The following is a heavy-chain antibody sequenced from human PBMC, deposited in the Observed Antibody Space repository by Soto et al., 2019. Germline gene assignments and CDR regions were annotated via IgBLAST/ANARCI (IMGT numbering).Heavy chain of an antibody. CDR2: ISYDGSNK. CDR3: AKGRYLWLALDHFDY. Sequence: GGSLRLSCAASGFTFSSYGMHWVRQAPGKGLEWVAVISYDGSNKYYADSVKGRFTISRDNSKNTLYLQMNSLRAEDTAVYYCAKGRYLWLALDHFDYWGQGTLVTVSS. J-gene: IGHJ4*02. V-gene: IGHV3-30*18. D-gene: IGHD6-19*01. CDR1: GFTFSSYG.